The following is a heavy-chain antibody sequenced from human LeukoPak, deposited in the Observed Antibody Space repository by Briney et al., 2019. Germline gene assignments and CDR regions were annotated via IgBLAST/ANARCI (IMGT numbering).Heavy chain of an antibody. D-gene: IGHD5-18*01. CDR2: ISGDGGRT. CDR3: AKQYSYGDY. CDR1: GCTFDDYA. J-gene: IGHJ4*02. Sequence: GGSLRLSCAASGCTFDDYAMHWVRQAPAKGLEWVSLISGDGGRTYYADSVKGRFTISRDNSKNSLYLQMNSLTTEDTALYYCAKQYSYGDYWGQGTLVTVSS. V-gene: IGHV3-43*02.